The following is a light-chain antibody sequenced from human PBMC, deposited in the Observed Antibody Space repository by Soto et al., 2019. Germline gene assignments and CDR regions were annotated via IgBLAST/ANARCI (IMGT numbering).Light chain of an antibody. CDR3: QQYGTSAPIT. J-gene: IGKJ5*01. Sequence: EIVLTQSPGTLSLSPGERATLSCRASQSVSSNYLAWYQQKPGQAPNLLIYGASSRATGIPDRFSGSGSGTDFTLTISRLEPEDFAMYFCQQYGTSAPITFGQGTRLEIE. CDR1: QSVSSNY. CDR2: GAS. V-gene: IGKV3-20*01.